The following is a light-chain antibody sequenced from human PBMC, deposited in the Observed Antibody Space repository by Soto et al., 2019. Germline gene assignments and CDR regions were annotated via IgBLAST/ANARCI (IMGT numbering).Light chain of an antibody. V-gene: IGLV1-40*01. J-gene: IGLJ1*01. CDR3: QSYDSSLSAYV. CDR2: GNI. CDR1: SSNLGADYD. Sequence: QSVLTQPPSVSGAPGQRVTISCTGSSSNLGADYDVHWYQLLPGTAPKLLIYGNINRPSGVPDRFSGSKSATSASLAIIGLQAEDEADYYCQSYDSSLSAYVFGAGTKVTVL.